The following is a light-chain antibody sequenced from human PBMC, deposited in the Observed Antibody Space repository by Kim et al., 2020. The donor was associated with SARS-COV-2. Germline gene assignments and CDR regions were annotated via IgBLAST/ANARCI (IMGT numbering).Light chain of an antibody. CDR1: QSISSW. CDR2: DAS. Sequence: SASVGDRVTITCRASQSISSWLAWYQQKPGKAPKLLIYDASSLESGVPSRFSGSGSGTEFTLTISSLQPDDFATYYCQQYNSYSGFGQGTKVDIK. J-gene: IGKJ1*01. V-gene: IGKV1-5*01. CDR3: QQYNSYSG.